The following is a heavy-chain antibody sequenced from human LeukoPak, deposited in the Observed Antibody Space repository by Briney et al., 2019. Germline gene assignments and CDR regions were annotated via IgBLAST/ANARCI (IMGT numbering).Heavy chain of an antibody. CDR1: GYTFTSYA. CDR2: INTNTGNP. J-gene: IGHJ3*02. Sequence: ASVKVSCKASGYTFTSYAMNWVRQAPGQGLEWMGWINTNTGNPTYAQGFTGRFVFSLDTSVSTAHLQISSLKAEDTAVYYCARDFPDPWFGEPPGAFDIWGQGTMVTVSS. D-gene: IGHD3-10*01. V-gene: IGHV7-4-1*02. CDR3: ARDFPDPWFGEPPGAFDI.